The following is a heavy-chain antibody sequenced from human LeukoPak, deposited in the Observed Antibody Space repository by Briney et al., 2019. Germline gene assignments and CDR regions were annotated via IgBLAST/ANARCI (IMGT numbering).Heavy chain of an antibody. J-gene: IGHJ4*02. CDR1: GYTFTSWY. V-gene: IGHV1-46*01. CDR2: INPNSGST. Sequence: ASVKVSCKASGYTFTSWYMHWARQAPGQGLEWMGIINPNSGSTSYAQRFQGRVTMTRDTSTSTVYMELSTLRSEDTAVYYCARHPAYCGGDCWGQGTLVTVSS. D-gene: IGHD2-21*01. CDR3: ARHPAYCGGDC.